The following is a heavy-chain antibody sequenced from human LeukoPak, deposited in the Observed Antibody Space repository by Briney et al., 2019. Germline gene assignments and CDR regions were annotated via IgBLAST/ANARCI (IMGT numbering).Heavy chain of an antibody. CDR3: AIDYDFWSGYPRSFDY. D-gene: IGHD3-3*01. J-gene: IGHJ4*02. V-gene: IGHV3-9*01. CDR2: ISWNSGSI. Sequence: GRSLRLSCAASGFTFDDYSMHWVRQAPGKGLVWVSGISWNSGSIGYADSVKGRFTISRDNAKNSLYLQMNSLRAEDTALYYCAIDYDFWSGYPRSFDYWGQGTLVTVSS. CDR1: GFTFDDYS.